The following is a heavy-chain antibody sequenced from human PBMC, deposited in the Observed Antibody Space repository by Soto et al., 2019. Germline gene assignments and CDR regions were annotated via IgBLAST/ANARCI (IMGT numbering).Heavy chain of an antibody. CDR3: ARDYYYDSRSSSVNWFDP. D-gene: IGHD3-22*01. J-gene: IGHJ5*02. V-gene: IGHV3-74*01. Sequence: GGSLRLSCTDSEFTFSVYWMHCVRQAPGKGLVWVSRINMDGTKTAYADSVKGRFTVSRDNANNTLYLQMNSLGVEDTAVYYRARDYYYDSRSSSVNWFDPWGQGTLVTVSS. CDR2: INMDGTKT. CDR1: EFTFSVYW.